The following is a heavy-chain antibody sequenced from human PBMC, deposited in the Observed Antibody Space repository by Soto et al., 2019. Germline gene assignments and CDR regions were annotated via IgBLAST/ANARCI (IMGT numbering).Heavy chain of an antibody. CDR3: AIPEAIWGSYDY. Sequence: GGSLRPSCAASGFTFSSYGMHWVRQAPGKGLEWVAVISYDGSNKYYADSVKGRFTISRDNSKNTLYLQMNSLRAEDTAVYYCAIPEAIWGSYDYWGQGTLVTVSS. CDR2: ISYDGSNK. J-gene: IGHJ4*02. V-gene: IGHV3-30*03. D-gene: IGHD3-16*01. CDR1: GFTFSSYG.